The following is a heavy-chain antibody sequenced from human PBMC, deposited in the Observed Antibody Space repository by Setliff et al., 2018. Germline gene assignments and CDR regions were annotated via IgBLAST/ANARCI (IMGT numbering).Heavy chain of an antibody. J-gene: IGHJ6*02. CDR3: VRDRTAYSYGLDV. CDR2: VNHRGDT. V-gene: IGHV4-34*01. D-gene: IGHD5-18*01. Sequence: ETLSLTCAVYGDSFSDYYWSWLRQPPGKGLEWIEEVNHRGDTNYSPSLRGRVTMTVDAARKQLSLKISSMTAADAGVYYCVRDRTAYSYGLDVWGQGTTVTVSS. CDR1: GDSFSDYY.